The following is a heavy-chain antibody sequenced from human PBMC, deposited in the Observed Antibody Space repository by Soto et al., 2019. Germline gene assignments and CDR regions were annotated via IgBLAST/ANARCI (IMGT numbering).Heavy chain of an antibody. CDR3: ARGGPPIDY. Sequence: ASVKVSCKASGYTFTSYAMHWVRQAPGQRLEWMGWINAGNGNTKYSQKFQGRVTITRDTAASTAYMELSSRRSGDTAVYYCARGGPPIDYWGQGTMVTVSS. CDR2: INAGNGNT. J-gene: IGHJ4*02. CDR1: GYTFTSYA. D-gene: IGHD3-10*01. V-gene: IGHV1-3*01.